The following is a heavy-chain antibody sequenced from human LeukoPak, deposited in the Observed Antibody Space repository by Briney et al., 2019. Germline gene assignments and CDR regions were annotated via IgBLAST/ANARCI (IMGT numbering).Heavy chain of an antibody. CDR1: GVTLCAFA. CDR2: IDKDGGKT. Sequence: RSLRLSCAPSGVTLCAFAMHGVRHAPGESLEWVSIIDKDGGKTYYADSVKGRFTISRDNSKNTLYLQMTSLRTEDTALYYCATWAFYHSLDVWGQGATVTVSS. V-gene: IGHV3-43*02. CDR3: ATWAFYHSLDV. D-gene: IGHD1-26*01. J-gene: IGHJ6*02.